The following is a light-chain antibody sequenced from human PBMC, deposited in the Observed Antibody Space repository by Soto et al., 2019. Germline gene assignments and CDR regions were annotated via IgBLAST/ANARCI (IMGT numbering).Light chain of an antibody. Sequence: QLVLTQSSSASASLGSSVKLTCTLSSGHSSYIIAWHQQQPGKAPRYLMKLEGSGSYNKGSGVPDRFSGSSSGADRYLTISNLQYEDEYDYYCETGDSNTRVFGGGTKLTVL. CDR1: SGHSSYI. CDR2: LEGSGSY. V-gene: IGLV4-60*02. J-gene: IGLJ2*01. CDR3: ETGDSNTRV.